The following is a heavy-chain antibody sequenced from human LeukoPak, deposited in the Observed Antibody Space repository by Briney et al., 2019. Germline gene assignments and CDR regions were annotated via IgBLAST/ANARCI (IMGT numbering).Heavy chain of an antibody. CDR1: GFTFSSYA. CDR2: ISASGGST. CDR3: AKDLPLGYWPRTPLVLNYFDP. J-gene: IGHJ5*02. D-gene: IGHD2-15*01. Sequence: GGPLRLSCAASGFTFSSYAMSWVRQAPGKGLEWVSLISASGGSTYYADSMQGRFTVSRDNSKNTLYLQIDTLRAEDTAVYYCAKDLPLGYWPRTPLVLNYFDPWGQGTLVTVSS. V-gene: IGHV3-23*01.